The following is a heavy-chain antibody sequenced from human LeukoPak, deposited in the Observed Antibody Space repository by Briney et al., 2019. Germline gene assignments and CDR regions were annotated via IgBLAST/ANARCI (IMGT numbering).Heavy chain of an antibody. CDR2: TYYRSKWYN. Sequence: SQTLSLTCAISGDSVSSNSAAWTWIRQSPSRGLEWLGRTYYRSKWYNDYAVSLRSRITINPDTSKNQFYLQLNSVTPEDTAVYYCARDRVELNWFDPWGQGTLVTVSS. CDR1: GDSVSSNSAA. J-gene: IGHJ5*02. CDR3: ARDRVELNWFDP. V-gene: IGHV6-1*01. D-gene: IGHD3-3*01.